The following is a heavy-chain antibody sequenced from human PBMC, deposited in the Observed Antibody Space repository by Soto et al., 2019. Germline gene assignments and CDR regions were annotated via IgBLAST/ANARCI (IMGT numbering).Heavy chain of an antibody. CDR3: AQDLGPGGVVPAAPHYYYFDGMDV. D-gene: IGHD2-2*01. V-gene: IGHV3-23*01. J-gene: IGHJ6*02. Sequence: GGSLRLSCAASGFTFSSYAMSWVRQAPGKGLEWVSAISGSGGSTYYADSVKGRFTISRDNSKNTLYLQMNSLRAEDAAVYYCAQDLGPGGVVPAAPHYYYFDGMDVWGQGTTVTVSS. CDR1: GFTFSSYA. CDR2: ISGSGGST.